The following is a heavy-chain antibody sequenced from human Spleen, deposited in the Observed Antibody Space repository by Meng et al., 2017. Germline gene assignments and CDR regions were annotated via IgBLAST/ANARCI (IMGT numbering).Heavy chain of an antibody. CDR1: GYPFPGYY. Sequence: QVTVVPFGIEVQNPVASVKVSCCATGYPFPGYYIYWTRQAPGQGLEWMGRINPDNGDTNFALKFQGRVNMTRDTSIRTVYMEVNSLRSDDTAVYYCARVWATRQVVLDYWGQGTLVTVSS. D-gene: IGHD5-12*01. J-gene: IGHJ4*02. V-gene: IGHV1-2*06. CDR3: ARVWATRQVVLDY. CDR2: INPDNGDT.